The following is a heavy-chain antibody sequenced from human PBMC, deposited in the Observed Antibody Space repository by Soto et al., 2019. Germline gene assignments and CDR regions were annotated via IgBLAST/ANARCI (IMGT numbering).Heavy chain of an antibody. J-gene: IGHJ5*02. CDR2: INPNSGGT. D-gene: IGHD3-9*01. V-gene: IGHV1-2*04. CDR1: GYTFTGYY. Sequence: ASVKVSCKASGYTFTGYYMHWVRQAPGQGLEWMGWINPNSGGTNYAQKFQGWVTITRDTSISPAYMELSRLRSDDTAVYYCARSYYDILTGYYFWFDPWGQGTLVTVSS. CDR3: ARSYYDILTGYYFWFDP.